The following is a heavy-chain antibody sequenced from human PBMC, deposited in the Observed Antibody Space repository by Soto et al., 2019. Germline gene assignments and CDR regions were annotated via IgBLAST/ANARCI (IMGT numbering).Heavy chain of an antibody. CDR1: GFSLSTSGVG. Sequence: QITLKESGPTLVKPTQTLTLTCTFSGFSLSTSGVGVAWIRQPPGKALEWLALIYCDDDKHYRQSLKSRLTITKDTSKNQVVLTMTNMDSLDTATYYCAYLPCSGGSCYWFSFSGMDVW. J-gene: IGHJ6*01. CDR2: IYCDDDK. V-gene: IGHV2-5*02. D-gene: IGHD2-15*01. CDR3: AYLPCSGGSCYWFSFSGMDV.